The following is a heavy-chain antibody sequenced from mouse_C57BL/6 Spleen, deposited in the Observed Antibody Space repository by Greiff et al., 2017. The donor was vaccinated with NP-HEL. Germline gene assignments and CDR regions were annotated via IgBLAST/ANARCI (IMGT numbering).Heavy chain of an antibody. Sequence: VQLKQSGPELVKPGASVKIPCKASGYTFTDYNMDWVKQSHGKSLEWIGDINPNNGGTIYNQKFKGKATLTVDKSSSTAYMELRSLTSEDTAVYYCARSGKRNYYAMDYWGQGTSVTVSS. D-gene: IGHD3-2*02. V-gene: IGHV1-18*01. CDR1: GYTFTDYN. J-gene: IGHJ4*01. CDR2: INPNNGGT. CDR3: ARSGKRNYYAMDY.